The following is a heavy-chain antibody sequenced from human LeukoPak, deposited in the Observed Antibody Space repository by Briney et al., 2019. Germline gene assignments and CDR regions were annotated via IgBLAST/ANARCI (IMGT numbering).Heavy chain of an antibody. V-gene: IGHV4-59*01. CDR3: ARGRSNYYGMDV. CDR2: FYYNGNT. Sequence: SETLSLTCSVSDGFINSYYWNWIRRPPGKGLEWIGYFYYNGNTNYSPSLKSRVTMSVDTSKNLFSLKVSSVAAADTAVYYCARGRSNYYGMDVWGQGTTVTVSS. CDR1: DGFINSYY. D-gene: IGHD1-26*01. J-gene: IGHJ6*02.